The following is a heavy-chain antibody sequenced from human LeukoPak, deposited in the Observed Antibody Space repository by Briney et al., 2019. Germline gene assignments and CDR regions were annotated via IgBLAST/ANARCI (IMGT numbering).Heavy chain of an antibody. CDR1: GYTFTGYY. Sequence: ASVRVSCKASGYTFTGYYMHWVRQAPGLGLEWMGWINPNSGDTIFAQRFQGRVTLTRDTSVSTAYMELSRLTSDDTAVYCCAREGRQGTGGWYYFDYWGQGTLVTVSS. CDR3: AREGRQGTGGWYYFDY. D-gene: IGHD2-8*02. CDR2: INPNSGDT. V-gene: IGHV1-2*02. J-gene: IGHJ4*02.